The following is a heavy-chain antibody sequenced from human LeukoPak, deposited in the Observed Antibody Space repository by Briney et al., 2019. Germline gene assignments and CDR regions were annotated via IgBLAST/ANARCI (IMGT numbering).Heavy chain of an antibody. Sequence: GASVKVSCKASGGTFSSYAISWVRQAPGQGLEWMGRIIPILGIANYAQKFQGRVTITADKSTSTAYMELSSLRSEDTAVYYCASPPDYGGNGYYYGMDVWGQGTTVTVSS. D-gene: IGHD4-23*01. CDR2: IIPILGIA. CDR1: GGTFSSYA. V-gene: IGHV1-69*04. CDR3: ASPPDYGGNGYYYGMDV. J-gene: IGHJ6*02.